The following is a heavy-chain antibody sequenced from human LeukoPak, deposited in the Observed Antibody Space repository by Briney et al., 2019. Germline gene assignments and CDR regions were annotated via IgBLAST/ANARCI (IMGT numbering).Heavy chain of an antibody. CDR2: IHPHGIF. CDR1: GGSCDDYY. J-gene: IGHJ5*02. Sequence: SETLSLTCDVSGGSCDDYYCSWIRQPPGKGLEWIGEIHPHGIFYYNSSLMSRVTISIDTSKSRFSLRLTSVTAADTAFYFCARGRDRSKAGDLWGQGSLVTVSS. V-gene: IGHV4-34*01. CDR3: ARGRDRSKAGDL. D-gene: IGHD5-24*01.